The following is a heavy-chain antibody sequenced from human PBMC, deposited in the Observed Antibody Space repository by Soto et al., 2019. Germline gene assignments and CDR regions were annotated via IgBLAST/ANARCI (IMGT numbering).Heavy chain of an antibody. D-gene: IGHD3-22*01. CDR3: AKDLNGYYYDSYFDY. CDR2: ISGSGGST. Sequence: EVQLLESGGGLVQPGGSLRLSCAASGFTFSSYAMSWVRQAPGKGLEWVSAISGSGGSTYYADSVKARFTISRDNSKNTLYLQMNSLRAEETAVYYCAKDLNGYYYDSYFDYWGQGTLVTVSS. CDR1: GFTFSSYA. V-gene: IGHV3-23*01. J-gene: IGHJ4*02.